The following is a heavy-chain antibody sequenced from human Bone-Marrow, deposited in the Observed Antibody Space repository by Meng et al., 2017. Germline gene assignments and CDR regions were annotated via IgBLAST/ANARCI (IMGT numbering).Heavy chain of an antibody. D-gene: IGHD6-19*01. V-gene: IGHV3-7*03. J-gene: IGHJ4*02. CDR1: GFTFSSYW. CDR3: AKVAVAGDYFDY. Sequence: GESLKISCAASGFTFSSYWMSWVRQAPGKGLEWVAKIKQDGSEKYYVDSVKGRFTISRDNAKNSLYLQMNSLRAEDTALYYCAKVAVAGDYFDYWGQGTLVTGSS. CDR2: IKQDGSEK.